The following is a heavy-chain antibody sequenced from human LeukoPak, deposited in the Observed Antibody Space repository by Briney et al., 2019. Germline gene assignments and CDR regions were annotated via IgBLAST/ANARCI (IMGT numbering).Heavy chain of an antibody. Sequence: SETLSLTCAVYGGSFSGYYWSWIRQPPGKGLEWIGEINHSGSTNYNPSLKSRVTISVDTSKNQLSLKLSSVTAADTAVYYCARGHPYDFWSGYSLWGQGTLVTVSS. CDR1: GGSFSGYY. CDR2: INHSGST. D-gene: IGHD3-3*01. J-gene: IGHJ4*02. V-gene: IGHV4-34*01. CDR3: ARGHPYDFWSGYSL.